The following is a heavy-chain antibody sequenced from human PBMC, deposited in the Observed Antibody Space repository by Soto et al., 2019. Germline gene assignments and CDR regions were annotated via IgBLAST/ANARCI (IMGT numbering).Heavy chain of an antibody. V-gene: IGHV1-69*04. Sequence: SVTVYCTASGYRFSSCPFSWVRQAPGQGLEWMGRFIPMLGIANYAQTFQGRVTITADKSTSTVYMELSSLRSEDTAVYYCARGLIYDSSGYYFDYWGQGTLVTVFS. CDR2: FIPMLGIA. CDR3: ARGLIYDSSGYYFDY. J-gene: IGHJ4*02. CDR1: GYRFSSCP. D-gene: IGHD3-22*01.